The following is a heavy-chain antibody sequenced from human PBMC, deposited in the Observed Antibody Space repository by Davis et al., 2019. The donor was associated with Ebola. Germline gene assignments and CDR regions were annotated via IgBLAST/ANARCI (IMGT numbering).Heavy chain of an antibody. CDR3: ARVRVYSSSQGNGMDV. Sequence: PSETLSLTCTVSGGSISSYYWSWIRQPPGKGLEWIGYIYYSGSTNYNPSLKSRVTISVDTSKNQFSLKLSSVTVADTAVYYCARVRVYSSSQGNGMDVWGQGTTVTVSS. D-gene: IGHD6-13*01. CDR1: GGSISSYY. CDR2: IYYSGST. J-gene: IGHJ6*02. V-gene: IGHV4-59*01.